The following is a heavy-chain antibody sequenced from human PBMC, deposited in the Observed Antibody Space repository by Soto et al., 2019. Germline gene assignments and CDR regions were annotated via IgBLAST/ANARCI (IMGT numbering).Heavy chain of an antibody. J-gene: IGHJ6*02. V-gene: IGHV3-30*18. CDR2: ISYDGSNK. D-gene: IGHD5-18*01. CDR3: AKVTNTHYYYYGMDV. Sequence: HPGGSLRLSCAASGFTFSSYGMHWVRQAPGKGLEWVAVISYDGSNKYYADSVKGRFTISRDNSKNTLYLQMNSLRAEDTAVYYCAKVTNTHYYYYGMDVWGQGTTVTVSS. CDR1: GFTFSSYG.